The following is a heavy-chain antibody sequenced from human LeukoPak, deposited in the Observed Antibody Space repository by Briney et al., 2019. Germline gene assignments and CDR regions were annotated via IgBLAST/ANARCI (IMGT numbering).Heavy chain of an antibody. J-gene: IGHJ4*02. CDR1: GFTFSSYG. Sequence: GGPLRLSCAASGFTFSSYGMHWVRQAPGKGLERVAVIWYDGSNKYYADSVKGRFTISRDNSKNTLYLQMSSLRAEDTAVYYCARALDTALFDYWGQGTLFSVSS. CDR3: ARALDTALFDY. CDR2: IWYDGSNK. D-gene: IGHD5-18*01. V-gene: IGHV3-33*01.